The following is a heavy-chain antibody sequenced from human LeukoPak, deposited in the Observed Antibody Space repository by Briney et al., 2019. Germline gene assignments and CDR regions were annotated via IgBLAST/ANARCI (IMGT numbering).Heavy chain of an antibody. V-gene: IGHV4-39*01. CDR2: IYYSGST. D-gene: IGHD5-24*01. J-gene: IGHJ3*02. Sequence: PSETLSLTCTVSGGSTSSRSYYWGPIPRPPGKGLEQIGSIYYSGSTYYNPPLKSRVTISVDTSKNQFSLKLSSVTAADTAVYYCARWGRDGYNRGALDTWGQGTMVTVSS. CDR1: GGSTSSRSYY. CDR3: ARWGRDGYNRGALDT.